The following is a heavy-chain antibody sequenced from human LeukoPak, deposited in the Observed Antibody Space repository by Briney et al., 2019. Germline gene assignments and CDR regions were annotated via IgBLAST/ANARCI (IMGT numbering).Heavy chain of an antibody. D-gene: IGHD5-18*01. CDR3: ARWNTAMDS. CDR2: INPSGGSP. CDR1: GYTFTRNY. V-gene: IGHV1-46*01. J-gene: IGHJ4*02. Sequence: ASVKVSCKTFGYTFTRNYLHWVRQAPGQGLEWMEIINPSGGSPSYAQKFQGRVTMTRDTSTSTVYMELSSLRSEDTAVYYCARWNTAMDSWGQGTLVTVSS.